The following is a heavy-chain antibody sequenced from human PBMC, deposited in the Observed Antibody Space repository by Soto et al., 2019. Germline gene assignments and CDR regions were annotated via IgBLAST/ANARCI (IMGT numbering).Heavy chain of an antibody. CDR3: TTGSVEAV. D-gene: IGHD2-15*01. V-gene: IGHV3-15*07. CDR2: IKTRSEGEAT. Sequence: EVQLVESGGGLVKPGGSLRLSCAASDFSISNAWMNWVRQAPGKGLEWVGRIKTRSEGEATDYAAPLKDRFTISRDDSKNTLFLQMNSLKTEDTAVYYCTTGSVEAVWGQGATVIVSS. CDR1: DFSISNAW. J-gene: IGHJ6*02.